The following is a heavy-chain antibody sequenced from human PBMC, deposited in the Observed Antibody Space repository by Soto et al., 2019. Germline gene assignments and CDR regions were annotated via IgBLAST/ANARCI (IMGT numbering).Heavy chain of an antibody. V-gene: IGHV4-39*01. J-gene: IGHJ5*02. CDR3: ARHQNCITGSTGCGWFDP. Sequence: SXTLSLTCSVTGGSISRSSYYLGWIRQPPGKGLEWIASIYYSGSTYYNPSLKSRVTISVDMSKNHFSLKLSSVTDADTAVYYCARHQNCITGSTGCGWFDPWGQGTLVTVSS. CDR2: IYYSGST. D-gene: IGHD1-7*01. CDR1: GGSISRSSYY.